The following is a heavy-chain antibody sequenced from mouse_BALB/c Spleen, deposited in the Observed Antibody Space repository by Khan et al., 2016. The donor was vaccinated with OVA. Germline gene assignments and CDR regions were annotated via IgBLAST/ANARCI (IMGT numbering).Heavy chain of an antibody. CDR3: ARPPYFSYVMVY. CDR1: GYTFTNFG. CDR2: INTYTGEP. D-gene: IGHD2-10*01. J-gene: IGHJ4*01. V-gene: IGHV9-3-1*01. Sequence: QIQLVQSGPELKKPGETVKISCKASGYTFTNFGMNWVKQASGKGLKWMGWINTYTGEPTYADDFKGRFAFSLETSASTAYLQISNLKNEDTATYFCARPPYFSYVMVYWGQGTSVTVSS.